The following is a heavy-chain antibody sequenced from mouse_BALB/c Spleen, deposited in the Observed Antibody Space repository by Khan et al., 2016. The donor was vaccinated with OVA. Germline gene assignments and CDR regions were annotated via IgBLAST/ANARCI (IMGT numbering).Heavy chain of an antibody. D-gene: IGHD3-3*01. Sequence: IQLVQSGPELVKPGASVKISCKTSGYTFTEYTLHWVKQSHGKSLEWIGVINPKNGVTSYNQKFKGKATLTVDKSSITAYMEFRSLTSEDSAVYNCARDAGRYWGQGTSVTVSS. CDR1: GYTFTEYT. CDR3: ARDAGRY. J-gene: IGHJ4*01. CDR2: INPKNGVT. V-gene: IGHV1-18*01.